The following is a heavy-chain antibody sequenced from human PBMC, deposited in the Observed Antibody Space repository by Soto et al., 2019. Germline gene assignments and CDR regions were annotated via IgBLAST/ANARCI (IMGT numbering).Heavy chain of an antibody. CDR3: ARVGNDFWSGYYRKPEKNFDY. CDR1: GYTFTSCD. J-gene: IGHJ4*02. Sequence: ASVKVSCKASGYTFTSCDINWVRQATGQGLEWMGWMNPNSGNTGYAQKFQGRVTMTRNTSTSTAYMELSSLRSEDTAVYYCARVGNDFWSGYYRKPEKNFDYWGQGTLVTVSS. CDR2: MNPNSGNT. D-gene: IGHD3-3*01. V-gene: IGHV1-8*02.